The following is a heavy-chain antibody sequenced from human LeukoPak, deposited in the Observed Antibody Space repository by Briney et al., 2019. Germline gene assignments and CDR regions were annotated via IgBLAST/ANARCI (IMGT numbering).Heavy chain of an antibody. CDR2: ISSSSSTI. V-gene: IGHV3-48*04. CDR1: GFTFSSYS. Sequence: QPGGSLRLSCAASGFTFSSYSMNWVRQAPGKGLEWVSYISSSSSTIYYADSVKGRFTISRDNAKNSLYLQMNSLRAEDTAVYYCARSLWWLNVGRNYFDYWGQGTLVTVSS. D-gene: IGHD5-12*01. J-gene: IGHJ4*02. CDR3: ARSLWWLNVGRNYFDY.